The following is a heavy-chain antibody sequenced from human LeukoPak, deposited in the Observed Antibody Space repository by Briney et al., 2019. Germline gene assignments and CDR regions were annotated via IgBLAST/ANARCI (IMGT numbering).Heavy chain of an antibody. CDR3: ARRYFDY. J-gene: IGHJ4*02. Sequence: GGSLRLSCATSGFTFSNHAMSWVRQAPGKGLEWVANIKQDGSAKHYVDSVKGRFTISRDNAKNSLYLQMNSLRAEDTAIYYCARRYFDYWGQGTLVTVSS. CDR2: IKQDGSAK. CDR1: GFTFSNHA. V-gene: IGHV3-7*03.